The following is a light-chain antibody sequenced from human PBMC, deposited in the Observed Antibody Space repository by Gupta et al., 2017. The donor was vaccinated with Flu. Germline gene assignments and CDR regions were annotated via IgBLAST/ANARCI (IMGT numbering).Light chain of an antibody. CDR1: QRIRYF. V-gene: IGKV1-39*01. CDR2: AAS. J-gene: IGKJ4*01. Sequence: SPSHMSASVGDRRTSPCRESQRIRYFLVWYQHKPEQIPKLIINAASRGKSGDTLWFSGGGYEKDFAPTSSRRQYEGSAYYYWQQSYSFFTFGRGTKVDIK. CDR3: QQSYSFFT.